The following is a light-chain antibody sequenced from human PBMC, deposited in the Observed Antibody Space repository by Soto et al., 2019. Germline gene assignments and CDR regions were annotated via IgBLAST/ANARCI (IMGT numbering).Light chain of an antibody. CDR3: LQHNSYPQT. CDR2: AAS. J-gene: IGKJ1*01. Sequence: DIQMTQSPSSLSASVGDRVTITCRASQGIRDALGWYQQKPGKAPKRLIYAASSLQIGVPSRFSGSGSGTEFTLTNSSLQPEEFATYYWLQHNSYPQTFGQGTKVE. V-gene: IGKV1-17*01. CDR1: QGIRDA.